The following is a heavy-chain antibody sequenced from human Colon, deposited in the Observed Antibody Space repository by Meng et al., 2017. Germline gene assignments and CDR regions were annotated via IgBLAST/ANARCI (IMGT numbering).Heavy chain of an antibody. Sequence: LSLTCAASGLTLSDNWMTWARQAPGKGLEWVATIKQDGSEKYYVDSVKGRFTISRDNAKNSLYLQMNSLRAEDTAVYYCVRPDRDGYNRDSWGQGTLVTVSS. V-gene: IGHV3-7*01. CDR1: GLTLSDNW. J-gene: IGHJ4*02. CDR3: VRPDRDGYNRDS. D-gene: IGHD5-24*01. CDR2: IKQDGSEK.